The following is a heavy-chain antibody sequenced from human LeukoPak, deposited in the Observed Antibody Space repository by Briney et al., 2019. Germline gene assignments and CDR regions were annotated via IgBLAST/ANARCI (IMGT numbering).Heavy chain of an antibody. CDR1: GFTFDDYA. Sequence: GGSLRLSCAASGFTFDDYAMHWVRQAPGKGLEWVSGISWNSGSIGYADSVKGRFTISRDNAKNSLYLQMNSLRAEDTALYYCAKDSGYYRGAFDIWGQGTMVTVSS. CDR2: ISWNSGSI. D-gene: IGHD3-3*01. V-gene: IGHV3-9*01. J-gene: IGHJ3*02. CDR3: AKDSGYYRGAFDI.